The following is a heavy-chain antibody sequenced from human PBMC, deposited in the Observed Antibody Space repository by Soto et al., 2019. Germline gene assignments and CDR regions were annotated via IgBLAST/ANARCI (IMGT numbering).Heavy chain of an antibody. CDR1: GYSCPNNY. CDR2: MNPGSGDT. V-gene: IGHV1-8*01. CDR3: ARMETFGSLNWFDP. Sequence: GASVEVSCKYSGYSCPNNYVSWVRQATGQGLECMGWMNPGSGDTGYAQKFQGRVTMTRDISVATAYMELSSLRSDDTAIYYCARMETFGSLNWFDPWGQGTLVTVSS. J-gene: IGHJ5*02. D-gene: IGHD3-16*01.